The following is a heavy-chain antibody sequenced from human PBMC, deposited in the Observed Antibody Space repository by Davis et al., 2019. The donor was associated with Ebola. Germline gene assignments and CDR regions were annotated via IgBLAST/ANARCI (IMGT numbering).Heavy chain of an antibody. CDR3: ASGVVMTLNYYYYGMDV. D-gene: IGHD3-3*01. J-gene: IGHJ6*02. V-gene: IGHV1-69*04. Sequence: SVKVSCKASGGTFSSYAISWVRQAPGQGLEWMGRIIPILGIANYAQKFQGRVTITADKSTSTAYMELSSLRSEDTAVYYCASGVVMTLNYYYYGMDVWGQGTTVTVSS. CDR1: GGTFSSYA. CDR2: IIPILGIA.